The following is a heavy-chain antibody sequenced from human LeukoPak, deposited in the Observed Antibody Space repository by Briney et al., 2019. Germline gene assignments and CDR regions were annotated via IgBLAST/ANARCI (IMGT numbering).Heavy chain of an antibody. D-gene: IGHD3-22*01. CDR3: AKDIRTYYYDSSVELDY. Sequence: GGSLRLSCAASGFTFDDYAMHWVRQAPGKGLEWVSLISWDGGSTYYADSVKGRCTISRDNSKNYLYLQMNSLRAEDTALYYCAKDIRTYYYDSSVELDYWGQGTLVTVSS. CDR2: ISWDGGST. J-gene: IGHJ4*02. V-gene: IGHV3-43D*03. CDR1: GFTFDDYA.